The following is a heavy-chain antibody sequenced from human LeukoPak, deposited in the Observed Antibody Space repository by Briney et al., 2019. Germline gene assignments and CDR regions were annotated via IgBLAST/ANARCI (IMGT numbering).Heavy chain of an antibody. Sequence: ASVKVSCKASGYTFTSYGISWVRQAPGQGLEWMGWISAYNGNTNYAQKLQGRVTMTTDTSTSTAYMELRSLRSDDTAAYYCARDGDYYGSGSPRDYWGQGTLVTVSS. J-gene: IGHJ4*02. V-gene: IGHV1-18*01. D-gene: IGHD3-10*01. CDR1: GYTFTSYG. CDR3: ARDGDYYGSGSPRDY. CDR2: ISAYNGNT.